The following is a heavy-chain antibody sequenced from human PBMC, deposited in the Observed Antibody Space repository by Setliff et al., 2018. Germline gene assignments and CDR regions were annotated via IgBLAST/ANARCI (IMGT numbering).Heavy chain of an antibody. CDR3: ARGPGGSGSYVFYYYYYCMDV. J-gene: IGHJ6*02. CDR2: MNPNSGNT. V-gene: IGHV1-8*01. Sequence: ASVKVSCKASGYTFTSYDINWVRQATGQGLEWMGWMNPNSGNTGYAQKFQGRVTMTRNTSISTAYMELSSLRSEDTAVYYCARGPGGSGSYVFYYYYYCMDVWGQGTTVTVSS. CDR1: GYTFTSYD. D-gene: IGHD3-10*01.